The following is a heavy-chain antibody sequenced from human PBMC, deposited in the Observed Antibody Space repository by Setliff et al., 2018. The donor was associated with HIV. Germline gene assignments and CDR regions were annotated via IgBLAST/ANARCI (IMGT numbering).Heavy chain of an antibody. CDR1: GYTLTGYY. Sequence: GASVKVSCKASGYTLTGYYMHWVRLAPGLGLEWMGWINPHSGNTDFAQRFQGRITMTRDTSINTVYMDLSRLTSDDTGIYYCARGGALRGFFFPNWLDPWGQGTLVTVSS. J-gene: IGHJ5*02. CDR2: INPHSGNT. CDR3: ARGGALRGFFFPNWLDP. V-gene: IGHV1-2*02. D-gene: IGHD5-12*01.